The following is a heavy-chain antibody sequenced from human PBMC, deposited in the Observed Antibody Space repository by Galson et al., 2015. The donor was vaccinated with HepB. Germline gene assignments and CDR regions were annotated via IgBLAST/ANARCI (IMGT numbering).Heavy chain of an antibody. CDR1: GYTFTSDY. J-gene: IGHJ3*02. CDR3: ASFRGVYDAFDI. D-gene: IGHD3-10*01. Sequence: SVKVSCKAPGYTFTSDYMHWVRQAPGQGLEWMGIINPSGGSTCYAQKFQGRVTMTRDTSTSTVYMELSRLRSEDTAVYYCASFRGVYDAFDIWGQGTMVTVSS. V-gene: IGHV1-46*01. CDR2: INPSGGST.